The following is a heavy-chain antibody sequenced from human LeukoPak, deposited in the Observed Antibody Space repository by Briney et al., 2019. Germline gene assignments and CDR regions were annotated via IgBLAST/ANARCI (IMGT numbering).Heavy chain of an antibody. D-gene: IGHD2-2*01. V-gene: IGHV1-46*01. CDR3: ARDRYYCSSTSCYASLYYFDY. CDR1: GYIFTSYY. CDR2: INPSGGST. J-gene: IGHJ4*02. Sequence: ASVKVSSKASGYIFTSYYMHWVRQAPGQGLEWMGLINPSGGSTSYAQKFQGRVTMTRDTSTSTVYMELSSLRSEDTAVYYCARDRYYCSSTSCYASLYYFDYWGQGTLVTVSS.